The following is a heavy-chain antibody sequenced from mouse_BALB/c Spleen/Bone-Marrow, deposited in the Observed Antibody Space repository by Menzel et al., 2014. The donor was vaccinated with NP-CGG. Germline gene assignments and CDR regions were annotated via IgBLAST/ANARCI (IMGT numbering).Heavy chain of an antibody. CDR1: GFTFSDYG. D-gene: IGHD1-1*01. J-gene: IGHJ1*01. CDR3: ARDYYGSSYWYFDV. V-gene: IGHV5-15*02. Sequence: EVHLAESGGGLVQPGGSRKLSCAASGFTFSDYGMAWVRQAPGKGPEWVAFISNLAYSIYYADTVTGRFTISRENAKNTLYLEMSSLRSEDTAMYYCARDYYGSSYWYFDVWGAGTTVTVSS. CDR2: ISNLAYSI.